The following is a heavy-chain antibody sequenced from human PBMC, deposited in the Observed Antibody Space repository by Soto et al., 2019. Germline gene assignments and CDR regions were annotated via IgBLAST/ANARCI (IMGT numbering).Heavy chain of an antibody. CDR1: GGSFSGYY. CDR3: ARESAGFFWSGYYPFDY. Sequence: SETLSLTCAVYGGSFSGYYWSWIRQPPGKGLEWIGEVNHSGNTNYNPSLKSRVTIFVDTSKNQFSLKLNSLTAADTDVYYCARESAGFFWSGYYPFDYWGPGTLVTVSS. J-gene: IGHJ4*02. V-gene: IGHV4-34*01. D-gene: IGHD3-3*01. CDR2: VNHSGNT.